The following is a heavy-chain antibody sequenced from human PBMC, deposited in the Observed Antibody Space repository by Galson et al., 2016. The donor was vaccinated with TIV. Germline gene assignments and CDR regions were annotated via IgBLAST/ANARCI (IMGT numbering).Heavy chain of an antibody. CDR1: GFTFDNYV. CDR3: ATLTGDEGHFDY. V-gene: IGHV3-43*01. D-gene: IGHD7-27*01. CDR2: ISWDGQRP. J-gene: IGHJ4*02. Sequence: SLRLSCAASGFTFDNYVVHWVRQAPGKGLECVSLISWDGQRPYYADSVKGRFTISRDNSRNSLFLQMDSLRTEDTALYYCATLTGDEGHFDYWGQGTPVTVFS.